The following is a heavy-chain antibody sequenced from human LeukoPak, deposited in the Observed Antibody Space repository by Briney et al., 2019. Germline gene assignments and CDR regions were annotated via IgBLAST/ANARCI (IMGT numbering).Heavy chain of an antibody. V-gene: IGHV3-20*04. CDR2: INWDGTNT. J-gene: IGHJ4*02. Sequence: PGGSLRLSCAVSGGTTDDYGMSWVRQAPGKGLEWVSGINWDGTNTYYAESVKGRFTISRDSAEKSLYLQMNSLRDDDTAFYYCVKDLGSNWYSFDYWGQGTLVTVSS. D-gene: IGHD6-13*01. CDR3: VKDLGSNWYSFDY. CDR1: GGTTDDYG.